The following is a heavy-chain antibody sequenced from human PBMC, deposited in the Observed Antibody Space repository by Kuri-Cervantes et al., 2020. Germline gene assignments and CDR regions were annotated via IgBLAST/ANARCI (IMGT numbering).Heavy chain of an antibody. V-gene: IGHV3-21*03. D-gene: IGHD3-10*01. CDR2: ISSSSSYI. Sequence: GESLKISCAASGFTFSSYGMHWVRQAPGKGLEWVSSISSSSSYIYYADSVKGRFTISRDNAKNSLYLQMNSLRAEDTAVYYCAGGVGAIINWGQGTLVTVSS. J-gene: IGHJ4*02. CDR1: GFTFSSYG. CDR3: AGGVGAIIN.